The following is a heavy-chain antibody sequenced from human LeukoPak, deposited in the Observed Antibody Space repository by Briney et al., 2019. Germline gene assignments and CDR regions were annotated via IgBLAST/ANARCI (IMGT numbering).Heavy chain of an antibody. CDR2: ISSGSSYI. V-gene: IGHV3-21*01. CDR1: GFTFSSYW. Sequence: GGSLRLSCAASGFTFSSYWMSWVRQAPGKGLEWVSSISSGSSYIYYADSVKGRFTISRDNAKNSLYLQMNSLRAEDTAVYYCARGYSYGSIDYWGQGTLVTVSS. D-gene: IGHD5-18*01. CDR3: ARGYSYGSIDY. J-gene: IGHJ4*02.